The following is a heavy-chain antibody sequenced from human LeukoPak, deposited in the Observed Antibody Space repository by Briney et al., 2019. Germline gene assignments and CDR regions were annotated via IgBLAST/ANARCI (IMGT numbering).Heavy chain of an antibody. J-gene: IGHJ5*02. Sequence: ASVKVSCTVSGYTLNELSIHWVRQAAGKGFEWMGGFDPEYGETVYAQKFQGRVTMAEDTSTDTAYMELSSLRSEDTAVYYCAPLDFWVPSTWGQGTLVTVSS. V-gene: IGHV1-24*01. CDR3: APLDFWVPST. CDR1: GYTLNELS. D-gene: IGHD3-3*01. CDR2: FDPEYGET.